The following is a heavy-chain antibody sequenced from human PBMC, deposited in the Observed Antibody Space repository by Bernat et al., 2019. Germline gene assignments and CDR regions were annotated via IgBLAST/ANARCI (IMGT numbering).Heavy chain of an antibody. D-gene: IGHD2-15*01. V-gene: IGHV4-34*01. J-gene: IGHJ3*02. CDR2: INHSGST. CDR3: ARAHIVVVVAATPVVYDI. CDR1: GGSFSGYY. Sequence: QVQLQQWGAGLLKPSETLSLTCAVYGGSFSGYYWSWIRQPPGKGLEWIGEINHSGSTNYNPSLKSRVTISVDTSKNQFSLKLSSVTAADTAVYYCARAHIVVVVAATPVVYDIWGQGTMVTVSS.